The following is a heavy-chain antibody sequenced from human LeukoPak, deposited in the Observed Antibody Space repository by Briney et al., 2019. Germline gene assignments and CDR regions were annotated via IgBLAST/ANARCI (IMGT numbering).Heavy chain of an antibody. CDR3: ARGVASAPRSAFDI. CDR2: AKQDGSGS. CDR1: GFIFSDYW. D-gene: IGHD6-13*01. J-gene: IGHJ3*02. V-gene: IGHV3-7*03. Sequence: GGSLRLSCAVSGFIFSDYWMSWVRPAPGKGLEWVGNAKQDGSGSTCVDSVKGRFTISRDNAKNSLYLQMNGLRAEDTAVYYCARGVASAPRSAFDIWGQGTMVIVSS.